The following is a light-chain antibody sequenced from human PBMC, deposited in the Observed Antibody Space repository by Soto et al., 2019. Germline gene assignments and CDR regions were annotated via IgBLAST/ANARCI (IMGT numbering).Light chain of an antibody. CDR2: DAS. V-gene: IGLV2-11*01. J-gene: IGLJ3*02. CDR1: TGDVGAYNF. CDR3: CSYAGSFTWV. Sequence: QSALTQPRSVSGSPGQSVTISCTGTTGDVGAYNFVSWYQLHPGEAPKLMIYDASKRPSGVPDRFSASKSGNTASLTISGLQAEDEADYYCCSYAGSFTWVFGGGTKLTVL.